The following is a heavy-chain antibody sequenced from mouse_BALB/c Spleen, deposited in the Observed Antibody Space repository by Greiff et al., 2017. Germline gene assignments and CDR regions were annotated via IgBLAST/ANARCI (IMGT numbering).Heavy chain of an antibody. D-gene: IGHD2-3*01. J-gene: IGHJ2*01. V-gene: IGHV3-2*02. Sequence: EVMLVESGPGLVKPSQSLSLTCTVTGYSITSDYAWNWIRQFPGNKLEWMGYISYSGSTSYNPSLKSRISITRDTSKNQFFLQLNSVTTEDTATYYCARYELPYYFDYWGQGTTLTVSS. CDR1: GYSITSDYA. CDR3: ARYELPYYFDY. CDR2: ISYSGST.